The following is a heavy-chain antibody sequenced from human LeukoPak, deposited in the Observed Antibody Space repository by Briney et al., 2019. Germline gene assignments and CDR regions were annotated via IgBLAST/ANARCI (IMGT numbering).Heavy chain of an antibody. J-gene: IGHJ4*02. V-gene: IGHV3-43*02. D-gene: IGHD1-26*01. CDR1: GFTFDDYA. CDR3: AKDGGRNFDY. Sequence: PGGSLRLSCAASGFTFDDYAMHWVRQAPGKGLEWVSLISGDDGSTYYADSVKGRFTISRDNSKNSPYLQMNSLRTEDTALYYCAKDGGRNFDYWGQGTLVTVSS. CDR2: ISGDDGST.